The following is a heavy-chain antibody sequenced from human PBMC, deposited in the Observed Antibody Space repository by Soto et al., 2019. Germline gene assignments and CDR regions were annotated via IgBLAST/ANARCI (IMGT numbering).Heavy chain of an antibody. D-gene: IGHD6-13*01. CDR3: ARDRGSSSWAGLGYYYYGMDV. CDR1: GFTFSSYW. J-gene: IGHJ6*02. CDR2: IKQDGSEK. Sequence: GGSLRLSCAASGFTFSSYWMSWVRQAPGKGLEWVANIKQDGSEKYYVDSVKGRFTISRDNAKNSLYLQMNSLGAEDTAVYYCARDRGSSSWAGLGYYYYGMDVWGQGTTVTVSS. V-gene: IGHV3-7*03.